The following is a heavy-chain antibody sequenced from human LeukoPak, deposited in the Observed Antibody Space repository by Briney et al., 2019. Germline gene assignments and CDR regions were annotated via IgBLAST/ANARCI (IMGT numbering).Heavy chain of an antibody. CDR1: GFSFSTYA. Sequence: GGSLRLSCAASGFSFSTYAMSWVRQAPGKGLEWVAAISGSGGDTDYADSVKGRFTISSDNSKNTLYLQMNSLRAEDTAVYYCAKDIHFLTGYDYWGQGTLVIVSS. V-gene: IGHV3-23*01. J-gene: IGHJ4*02. CDR3: AKDIHFLTGYDY. D-gene: IGHD3/OR15-3a*01. CDR2: ISGSGGDT.